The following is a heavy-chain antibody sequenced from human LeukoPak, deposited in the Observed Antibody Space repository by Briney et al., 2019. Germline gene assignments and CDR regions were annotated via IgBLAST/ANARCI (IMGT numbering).Heavy chain of an antibody. Sequence: GGSLRLSCAASGFTFSSYAMSWVRQAPGKGLEWVSRINSDGSSTYYADSVKGRFTISRDNAKNTLYLQMNSLGADDTAVYYCAREFSGSSIAFDYWGQGAVVTVSS. D-gene: IGHD1-26*01. J-gene: IGHJ4*02. CDR1: GFTFSSYA. CDR3: AREFSGSSIAFDY. CDR2: INSDGSST. V-gene: IGHV3-74*01.